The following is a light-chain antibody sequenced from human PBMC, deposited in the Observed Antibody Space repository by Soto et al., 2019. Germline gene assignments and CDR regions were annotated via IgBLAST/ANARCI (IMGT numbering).Light chain of an antibody. J-gene: IGKJ2*01. CDR1: QDISNY. Sequence: DIQMTQSPSSLSASVGDRVTITCQASQDISNYLNWYQQKPGKAPKLLIYAASNLETGVPSRFSGSGSGTDFTFTISSRQTEDMATYYCQQYDNLPYTFGQGTKLEI. CDR3: QQYDNLPYT. V-gene: IGKV1-33*01. CDR2: AAS.